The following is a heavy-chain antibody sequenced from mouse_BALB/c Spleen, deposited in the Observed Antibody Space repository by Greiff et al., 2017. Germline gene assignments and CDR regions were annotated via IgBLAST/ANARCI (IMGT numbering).Heavy chain of an antibody. CDR1: GFSLTSYG. CDR2: IWAGGST. Sequence: QVHVKQSGPGLVAPSQSLSITCTVSGFSLTSYGVHWVRQPPGKGLEWLGVIWAGGSTNYNSALMSRLSISKDNSKSQVFLKMNSLQTDDTAMYYCARDARAPFAYWGQGTLVTVSA. D-gene: IGHD3-1*01. J-gene: IGHJ3*01. V-gene: IGHV2-9*02. CDR3: ARDARAPFAY.